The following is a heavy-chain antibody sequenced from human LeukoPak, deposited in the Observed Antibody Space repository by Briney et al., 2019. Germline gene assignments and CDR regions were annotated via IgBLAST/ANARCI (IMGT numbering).Heavy chain of an antibody. V-gene: IGHV3-11*04. CDR3: ARDLPMGSF. Sequence: GGSLRLSCVASGFTSSDYSMHWVRQAPGKGLEWVSYISSSSSSAIYYADSVKGRFTISRDNAKKSLYLQMNSLRAEDAAVYYCARDLPMGSFWGQGTLVTVSS. J-gene: IGHJ4*02. CDR1: GFTSSDYS. D-gene: IGHD3-16*01. CDR2: ISSSSSSAI.